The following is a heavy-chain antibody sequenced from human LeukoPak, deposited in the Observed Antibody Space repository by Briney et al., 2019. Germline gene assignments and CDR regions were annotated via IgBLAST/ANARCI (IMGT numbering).Heavy chain of an antibody. CDR2: INHSGST. Sequence: KPSETLSLTCAVYGGSFSGYYWSWIRQPPGKGLEWIGEINHSGSTNYNPSLKSRVTISVDTSKNQFSLKLSSVTAADTAVYYCARLLTVTTEDDYWGQGTLVTVSS. V-gene: IGHV4-34*01. CDR3: ARLLTVTTEDDY. J-gene: IGHJ4*02. CDR1: GGSFSGYY. D-gene: IGHD4-17*01.